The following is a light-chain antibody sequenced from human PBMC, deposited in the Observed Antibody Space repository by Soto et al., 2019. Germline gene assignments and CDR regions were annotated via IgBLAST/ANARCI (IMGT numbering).Light chain of an antibody. CDR3: QQYDNWPPKT. CDR1: QSVNSN. J-gene: IGKJ4*01. Sequence: EIVMTQSPATLSVSPGERATLSCRASQSVNSNLAWYQQKPGQAPRLLIYGASSRATGIPARFSGSGSGTEFTLTITSLQSEDVGVYYCQQYDNWPPKTFGGGTKVDIK. CDR2: GAS. V-gene: IGKV3-15*01.